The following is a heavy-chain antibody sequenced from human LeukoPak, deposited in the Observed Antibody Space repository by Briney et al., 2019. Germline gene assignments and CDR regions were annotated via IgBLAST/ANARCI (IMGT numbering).Heavy chain of an antibody. D-gene: IGHD1-14*01. Sequence: SETLSLTCTVSGGSSSSGSYDWSWSRQPAGKGLEWMGRIYTSGSTNDNPPRKSRDTISVDTSKNQFSLRLGSVTAADTAVYYCARDRIAGHAFDIWGQGTMVTVSS. CDR2: IYTSGST. CDR3: ARDRIAGHAFDI. J-gene: IGHJ3*02. CDR1: GGSSSSGSYD. V-gene: IGHV4-61*02.